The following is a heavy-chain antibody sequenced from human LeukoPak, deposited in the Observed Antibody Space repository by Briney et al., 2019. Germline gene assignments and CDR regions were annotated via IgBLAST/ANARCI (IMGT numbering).Heavy chain of an antibody. V-gene: IGHV3-7*03. J-gene: IGHJ4*02. D-gene: IGHD2-2*01. CDR1: GFPFINYW. Sequence: GGSLSLSCAASGFPFINYWMSWVRQAPGKGLEWVANIKEDGGEINYVDSVKGRFTISRDNAKNSLCLQMDSLRAEYTALYYCARAPITSPFYFDYWGQGTLVTVSS. CDR3: ARAPITSPFYFDY. CDR2: IKEDGGEI.